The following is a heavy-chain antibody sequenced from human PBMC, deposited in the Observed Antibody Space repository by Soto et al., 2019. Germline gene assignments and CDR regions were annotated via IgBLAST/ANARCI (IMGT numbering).Heavy chain of an antibody. D-gene: IGHD3-10*01. CDR1: GGTFSSYA. V-gene: IGHV1-69*13. Sequence: SVKVSCKASGGTFSSYAISWVRQAPGQGLEWMGGIIPIFGTANYAQKFQGRVTITADESTSTAYMELSSLRSEDTAVYYCARDHVRPPGMDVWGQGTTVTVSS. J-gene: IGHJ6*02. CDR2: IIPIFGTA. CDR3: ARDHVRPPGMDV.